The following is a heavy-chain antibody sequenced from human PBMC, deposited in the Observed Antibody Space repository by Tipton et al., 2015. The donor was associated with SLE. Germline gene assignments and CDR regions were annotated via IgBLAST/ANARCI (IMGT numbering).Heavy chain of an antibody. CDR2: IFYTGST. CDR1: DGSIRSTNYY. J-gene: IGHJ3*02. V-gene: IGHV4-39*07. CDR3: AIYKPRNDVFDI. Sequence: TLSLTCTVSDGSIRSTNYYWGWIRQPPGKGLEWIGSIFYTGSTYYNPSLKSRVSFSIDTSKHQFSLKLNSVTAADTAVYYCAIYKPRNDVFDIWGQGTLVTVSS. D-gene: IGHD1-1*01.